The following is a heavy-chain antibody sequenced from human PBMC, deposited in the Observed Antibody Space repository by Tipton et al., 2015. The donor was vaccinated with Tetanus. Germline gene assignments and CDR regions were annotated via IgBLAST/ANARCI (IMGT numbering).Heavy chain of an antibody. J-gene: IGHJ5*02. CDR3: ARHYSGYSYALNWFDP. CDR1: GGSISSSSYY. D-gene: IGHD5-18*01. V-gene: IGHV4-39*01. CDR2: IYYSGST. Sequence: LRLSCTVSGGSISSSSYYWGWIRQPPGKGLEWIGSIYYSGSTYYNPSLKSRVPISVDTSKNQFSLKLSSVTAADTAVYYCARHYSGYSYALNWFDPWGQGTLVTVSS.